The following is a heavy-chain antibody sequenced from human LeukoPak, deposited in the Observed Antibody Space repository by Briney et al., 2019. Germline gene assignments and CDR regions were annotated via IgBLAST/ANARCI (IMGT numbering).Heavy chain of an antibody. Sequence: EASVKVSCKASGYTFTSYGISWVRQAPGQGLEWMGWISAYNGNTNYAQKLQGRVTMTTDTSTSTAYMELRSLRSDDTAVYYCARVVSYGDYVRGFDYWGQGTLVTVSS. J-gene: IGHJ4*02. CDR3: ARVVSYGDYVRGFDY. CDR1: GYTFTSYG. V-gene: IGHV1-18*01. D-gene: IGHD4-17*01. CDR2: ISAYNGNT.